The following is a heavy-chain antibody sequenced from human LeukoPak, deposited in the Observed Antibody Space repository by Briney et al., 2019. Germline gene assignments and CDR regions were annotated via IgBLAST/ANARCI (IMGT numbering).Heavy chain of an antibody. CDR3: ARGIPLPGIAAAGSHFDY. CDR2: IYHSGST. V-gene: IGHV4-38-2*02. D-gene: IGHD6-13*01. CDR1: GDSITYFY. Sequence: SETLSLTCSVSGDSITYFYWSWIRQPPGKGLEWIGSIYHSGSTYYNPSLKSRVTISVDTSKNQFSLKLSSVTAADTAVYYCARGIPLPGIAAAGSHFDYWGQGTLVTVSS. J-gene: IGHJ4*02.